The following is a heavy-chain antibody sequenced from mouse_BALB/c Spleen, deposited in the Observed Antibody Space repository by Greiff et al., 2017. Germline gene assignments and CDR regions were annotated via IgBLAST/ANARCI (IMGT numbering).Heavy chain of an antibody. CDR2: ISNGGGST. D-gene: IGHD4-1*01. Sequence: EVQRVESGGGLVKPGGSLKLSCAASGFTFSSYTMSWVRQTPEKRLEWVAYISNGGGSTYYPDTVKGRFTISRDNAKNTLYLQMSSLKSEDTAMYYCARHAGTDYAMDYWGQGTSVTVSS. CDR3: ARHAGTDYAMDY. J-gene: IGHJ4*01. CDR1: GFTFSSYT. V-gene: IGHV5-12-2*01.